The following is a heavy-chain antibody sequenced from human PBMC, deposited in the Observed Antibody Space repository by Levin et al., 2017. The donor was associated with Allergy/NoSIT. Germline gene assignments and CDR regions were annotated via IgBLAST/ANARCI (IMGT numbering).Heavy chain of an antibody. Sequence: GGSLRLSCAASGFTFSSYWIHWVRQVPGKGLVWVSRINSDGSSTSYADSAKGRFTISRDDAKRTVYLQMNSLRGEDTAVYYCAFPGGGLAYDIWGQGTMVTVSS. CDR3: AFPGGGLAYDI. CDR2: INSDGSST. V-gene: IGHV3-74*01. D-gene: IGHD5-12*01. J-gene: IGHJ3*02. CDR1: GFTFSSYW.